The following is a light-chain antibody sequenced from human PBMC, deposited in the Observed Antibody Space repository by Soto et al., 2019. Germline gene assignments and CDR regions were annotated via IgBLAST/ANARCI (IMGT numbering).Light chain of an antibody. CDR2: EVS. Sequence: QSALTQPASVSGSPGQSITISCTGTSSDVGSYKYVSWYQHYPGKAPKLIIYEVSNRPSGVSDRFSGSKSGNTASLTISGLQAEDEADYYCSSFKGTNSFVFGTGTKLTVL. CDR3: SSFKGTNSFV. J-gene: IGLJ1*01. V-gene: IGLV2-14*01. CDR1: SSDVGSYKY.